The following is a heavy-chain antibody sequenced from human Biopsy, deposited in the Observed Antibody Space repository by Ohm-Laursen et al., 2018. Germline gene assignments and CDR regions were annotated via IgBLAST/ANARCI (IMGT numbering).Heavy chain of an antibody. CDR2: IIAVSGLV. Sequence: SSVKVSCNASGGTFSNYAISWVRQAPGEGLEWMGGIIAVSGLVNYAPKFQGRVSITADKSTTAAYMELSNLKSEDTAVYYCATPFQYYDSWGGYPPFDHWGQGTLVTVSS. V-gene: IGHV1-69*17. J-gene: IGHJ4*02. D-gene: IGHD3-3*01. CDR1: GGTFSNYA. CDR3: ATPFQYYDSWGGYPPFDH.